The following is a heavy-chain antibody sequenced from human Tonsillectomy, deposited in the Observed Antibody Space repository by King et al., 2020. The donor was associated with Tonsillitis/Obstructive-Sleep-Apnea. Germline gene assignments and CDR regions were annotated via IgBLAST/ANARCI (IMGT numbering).Heavy chain of an antibody. D-gene: IGHD3-9*01. Sequence: VQLVESGGGLVQPGGSLRLSCAASGFSFSSYWMHWVRQAPGKGLVWVSRISSDGSATSYADSVKGRFTTSRDNGKNTLYLQLNSLRADDTAVYYCARDQAHNRNDWWFDPWGQGTLVTVFS. CDR1: GFSFSSYW. CDR3: ARDQAHNRNDWWFDP. CDR2: ISSDGSAT. J-gene: IGHJ5*02. V-gene: IGHV3-74*01.